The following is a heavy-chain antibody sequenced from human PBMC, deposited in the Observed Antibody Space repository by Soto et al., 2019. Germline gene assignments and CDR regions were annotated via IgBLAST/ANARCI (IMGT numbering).Heavy chain of an antibody. CDR2: IWYDGSNK. CDR1: GLTFSSYG. CDR3: ARGGPRGELSHRSGRFDY. D-gene: IGHD3-16*02. V-gene: IGHV3-33*01. J-gene: IGHJ4*02. Sequence: GGSLRLSCAASGLTFSSYGMHWVRQAPGKGLEWVAVIWYDGSNKYYADSVKGRFTISRDNSKNTLYLQMNSLRAEDTAVYYCARGGPRGELSHRSGRFDYWGQGTLVTVSS.